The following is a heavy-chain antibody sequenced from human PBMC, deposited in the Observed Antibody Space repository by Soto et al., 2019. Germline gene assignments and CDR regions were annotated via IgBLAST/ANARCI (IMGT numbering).Heavy chain of an antibody. CDR2: INPNSGGT. J-gene: IGHJ6*02. CDR3: ARDPHPTMLWFGELSLYGMDV. D-gene: IGHD3-10*01. V-gene: IGHV1-2*02. Sequence: ASVKVSFKASGYTFTGYYMHWVRQAPGQGLEWMGWINPNSGGTNFAQKFQGRVTMSRDTSISTAYMELSRLRSGDTAVYSCARDPHPTMLWFGELSLYGMDVWGQGPTVTVSS. CDR1: GYTFTGYY.